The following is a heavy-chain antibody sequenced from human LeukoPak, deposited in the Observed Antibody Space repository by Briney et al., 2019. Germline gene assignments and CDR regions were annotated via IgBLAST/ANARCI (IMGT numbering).Heavy chain of an antibody. CDR3: ARELYGLIDY. V-gene: IGHV4-59*01. D-gene: IGHD4-17*01. CDR2: IYYSGST. CDR1: GGSISSYY. J-gene: IGHJ4*02. Sequence: SETLSLTCTVSGGSISSYYWSWIRQPPGKGLEWIGYIYYSGSTNYNPSLKSRVTISVDTSKNQSSLKLSSVTAADTAVYYCARELYGLIDYWGQGTLVTVSS.